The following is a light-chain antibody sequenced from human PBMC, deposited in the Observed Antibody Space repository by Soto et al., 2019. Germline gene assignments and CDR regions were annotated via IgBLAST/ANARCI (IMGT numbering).Light chain of an antibody. CDR3: QQYGSSPLFT. V-gene: IGKV3-20*01. CDR1: QSVSSSY. CDR2: GAS. J-gene: IGKJ3*01. Sequence: EIVLTQSPGTLSLSPGERATLSCRASQSVSSSYLAWYQQKPGQAPRLLIYGASSRATGIPDRFSGSGSGTDFTLTISRLEPEDFAVYYCQQYGSSPLFTFGPGTKXXXK.